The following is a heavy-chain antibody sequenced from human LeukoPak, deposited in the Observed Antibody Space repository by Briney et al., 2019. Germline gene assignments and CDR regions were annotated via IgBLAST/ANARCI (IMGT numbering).Heavy chain of an antibody. D-gene: IGHD3-10*01. CDR2: IYYSGST. CDR1: GGSISSSSYY. Sequence: PSETLSLTCTVSGGSISSSSYYWGWIRQPPGNGLEWIGSIYYSGSTYYNPSLKSRVTISVDTSKNQFSLKLSSVTAADTAVYYCARHYPNLLLWFGLAFDIWGQGTMVTVSS. CDR3: ARHYPNLLLWFGLAFDI. J-gene: IGHJ3*02. V-gene: IGHV4-39*01.